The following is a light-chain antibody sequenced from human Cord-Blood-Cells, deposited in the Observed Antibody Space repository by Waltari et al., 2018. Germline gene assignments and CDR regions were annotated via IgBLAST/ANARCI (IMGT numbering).Light chain of an antibody. Sequence: QSALTQPASVSGSPGQSITISCTGTSSDVGGYNYVSWYQQHPGKAPKLMIYEVSNRPSGVSNRCAGSKSGNTASLTISGLQAEDEADYYCSSYTSSSTPWYFGGGTKLTVL. J-gene: IGLJ2*01. CDR3: SSYTSSSTPWY. CDR2: EVS. CDR1: SSDVGGYNY. V-gene: IGLV2-14*01.